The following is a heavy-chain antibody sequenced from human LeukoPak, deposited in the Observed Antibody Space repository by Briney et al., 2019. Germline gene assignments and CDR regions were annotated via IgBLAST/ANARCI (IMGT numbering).Heavy chain of an antibody. Sequence: GGSLRLSCAASGFTFSSSWMHWVRHAPRKGLGWVSRLDGDGSTTTYADSVKGRFTISRDNAKNTLYLQLNSLGAEDTAVYYGTRGTGTTFDYWGQGTLVTVSS. J-gene: IGHJ4*02. V-gene: IGHV3-74*01. CDR1: GFTFSSSW. CDR2: LDGDGSTT. CDR3: TRGTGTTFDY. D-gene: IGHD1-1*01.